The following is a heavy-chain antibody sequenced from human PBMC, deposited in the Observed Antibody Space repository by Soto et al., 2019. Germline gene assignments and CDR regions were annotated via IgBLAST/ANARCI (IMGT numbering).Heavy chain of an antibody. CDR3: ARVKRVVYYGWGIYYNPSDRNWFAP. V-gene: IGHV1-3*01. D-gene: IGHD3-10*01. Sequence: ASVKVSCKASGYTFTSYAMHWVRQAPGQRHEWMGWINAGNGNTKYSQKFQGRVTITRDTSASTAYMELSSQRSEDTAEYYSARVKRVVYYGWGIYYNPSDRNWFAPWGQGTLVTVSS. CDR2: INAGNGNT. J-gene: IGHJ5*02. CDR1: GYTFTSYA.